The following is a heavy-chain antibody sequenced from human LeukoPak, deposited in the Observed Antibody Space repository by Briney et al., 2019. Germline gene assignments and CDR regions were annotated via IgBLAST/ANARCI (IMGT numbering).Heavy chain of an antibody. V-gene: IGHV3-7*04. J-gene: IGHJ4*02. CDR2: IKQDGSEK. CDR3: ARRHLPVETLDRDDY. D-gene: IGHD4-23*01. Sequence: GGSPRLSCAASGFTFSSFWMSWVRQAPGKGLEWVANIKQDGSEKYYVDSVKGRFTISRDNAKNSLYLQMNSLRAEDTAVYYCARRHLPVETLDRDDYWGQGTLVTVSS. CDR1: GFTFSSFW.